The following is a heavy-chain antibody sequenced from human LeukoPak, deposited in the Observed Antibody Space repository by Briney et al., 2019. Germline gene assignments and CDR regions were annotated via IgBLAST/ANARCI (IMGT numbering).Heavy chain of an antibody. CDR1: GYTFTGYY. CDR2: INPNSGGT. V-gene: IGHV1-2*02. Sequence: ASVKVSCKASGYTFTGYYMHWVRQAPGQGLEWMGWINPNSGGTNYAQKFQGRVTMTRDTSISTAYMELSRLRSDDTAVYYCAQTSRYCSSTSCYKLDYWGQGTLVTVSS. J-gene: IGHJ4*02. D-gene: IGHD2-2*02. CDR3: AQTSRYCSSTSCYKLDY.